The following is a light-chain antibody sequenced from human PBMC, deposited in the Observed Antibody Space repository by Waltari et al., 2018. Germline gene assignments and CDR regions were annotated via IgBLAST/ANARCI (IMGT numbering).Light chain of an antibody. J-gene: IGLJ1*01. V-gene: IGLV2-23*01. Sequence: QSALTQPASVSGSPGQSITISCTGTTTDSWTYTLVSWYQQHPGKAPKHFIFEGTKRPSWLSNHCVACKSGHTGSLTILMLHADYEADYHCCSYVSNTYVFGTGTKVTVL. CDR3: CSYVSNTYV. CDR1: TTDSWTYTL. CDR2: EGT.